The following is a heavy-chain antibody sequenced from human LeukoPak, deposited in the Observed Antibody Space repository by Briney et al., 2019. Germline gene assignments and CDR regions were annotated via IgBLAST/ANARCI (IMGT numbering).Heavy chain of an antibody. CDR3: ARDAESSWYFDY. CDR1: GFTFSSYG. V-gene: IGHV3-30*03. Sequence: GGSLRLSCAGSGFTFSSYGMHWVRKAPGKGLEWVAVISYDGSNKYYADSVKGRFTISRDNSKNTLYLQMNSLRAEDTAVYYCARDAESSWYFDYWGQGTLVTVSS. CDR2: ISYDGSNK. J-gene: IGHJ4*02. D-gene: IGHD6-13*01.